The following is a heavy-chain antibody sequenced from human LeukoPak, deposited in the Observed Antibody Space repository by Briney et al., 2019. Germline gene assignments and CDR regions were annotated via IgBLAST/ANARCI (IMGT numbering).Heavy chain of an antibody. V-gene: IGHV4-34*01. Sequence: SETLSLTCAVYGGSFSGYYWSWIRQPPGKGLEWIGEINHSGSTNYNPSLKSRVTISVDTSKNQFSLKLSSVTAADTAVYYCARPSPVAFRHRGAFDIWGQGTMVTVSS. D-gene: IGHD4-23*01. CDR1: GGSFSGYY. CDR2: INHSGST. CDR3: ARPSPVAFRHRGAFDI. J-gene: IGHJ3*02.